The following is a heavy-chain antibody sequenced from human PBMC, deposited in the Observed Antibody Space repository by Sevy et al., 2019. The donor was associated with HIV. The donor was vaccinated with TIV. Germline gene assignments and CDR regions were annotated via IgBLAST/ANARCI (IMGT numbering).Heavy chain of an antibody. D-gene: IGHD4-17*01. V-gene: IGHV3-48*03. J-gene: IGHJ4*02. Sequence: GGSLRLSCAASGFTFSSYEMNWVRQAPGKGLEWVTYISNSGSTIYYSDSVKGRFTISRDNAKNSLYLQMNSLRVEAAAVDYCARDLAPSGTTVGHFDYWGRGTLVTVSS. CDR2: ISNSGSTI. CDR1: GFTFSSYE. CDR3: ARDLAPSGTTVGHFDY.